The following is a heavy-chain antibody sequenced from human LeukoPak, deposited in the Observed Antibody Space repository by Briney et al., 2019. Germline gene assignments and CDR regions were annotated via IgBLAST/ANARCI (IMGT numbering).Heavy chain of an antibody. CDR3: ARDWSPDTAMGLPGAFDI. Sequence: GSSVKLSCKASGGTFSSYAISWVRQAPGQGLELMGAIIPIFGTANYAQKFQGRVTITTDESTSTAYMELSSLRSEDTAVYYCARDWSPDTAMGLPGAFDIWGQGTMVTVSS. V-gene: IGHV1-69*05. J-gene: IGHJ3*02. CDR2: IIPIFGTA. CDR1: GGTFSSYA. D-gene: IGHD5-18*01.